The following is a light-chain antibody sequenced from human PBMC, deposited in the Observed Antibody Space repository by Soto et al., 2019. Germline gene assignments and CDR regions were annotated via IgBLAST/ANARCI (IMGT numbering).Light chain of an antibody. CDR1: QSVGTY. CDR2: GAS. J-gene: IGKJ3*01. CDR3: QQRLNWPPFT. Sequence: ETVLTQSPATLSLSPGERATLSCRASQSVGTYLAWYQQRPGQAPRLLIHGASNRATGIPARFSGSGSGTDFTLTISSLEPEDFAVYYCQQRLNWPPFTFGPGNKVDLK. V-gene: IGKV3-11*01.